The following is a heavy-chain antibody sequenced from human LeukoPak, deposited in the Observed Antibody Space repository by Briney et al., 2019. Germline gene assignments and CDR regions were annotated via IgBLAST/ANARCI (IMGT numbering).Heavy chain of an antibody. CDR3: AKDGENGDFSH. Sequence: GGSLRLSCAASGFTFDDYAMHWVRQAPGKGLEWVSGISWNSGSIGYADSVKGRFTISRDNAKNSLYLQMNSLRAEDTALYYCAKDGENGDFSHWGQGTLVTVSS. J-gene: IGHJ4*02. CDR2: ISWNSGSI. D-gene: IGHD4-17*01. V-gene: IGHV3-9*01. CDR1: GFTFDDYA.